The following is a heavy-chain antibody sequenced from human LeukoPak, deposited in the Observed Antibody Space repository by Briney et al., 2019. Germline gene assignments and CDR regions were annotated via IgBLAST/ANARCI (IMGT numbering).Heavy chain of an antibody. V-gene: IGHV3-43D*03. CDR3: AKEGYSSSWYGGYYYYMDV. D-gene: IGHD6-13*01. CDR1: GFTFDDYA. J-gene: IGHJ6*03. Sequence: PGGSLRLSCAASGFTFDDYAVHWVRQAPGKGLEWVSLISWDGGSTYYADSVKGRFTISRDNSKNSLYLQMNSLRAEDTALYYCAKEGYSSSWYGGYYYYMDVWGKGTTVTVSS. CDR2: ISWDGGST.